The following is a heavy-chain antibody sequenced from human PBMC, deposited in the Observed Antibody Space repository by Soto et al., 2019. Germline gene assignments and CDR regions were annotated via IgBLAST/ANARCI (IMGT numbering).Heavy chain of an antibody. CDR2: ISSSSSYI. J-gene: IGHJ6*02. CDR3: ARDHPRWFGAPEGWSPDYYGMDV. Sequence: EVQLVESGGGLVKPGGSLRLSCAASGFTFSSYSMNWVRQAPGKGLEWVSSISSSSSYIYYADSVKGRFTISRDNAKNALYLQMNSLRAEDTAVYYCARDHPRWFGAPEGWSPDYYGMDVWGQGTTVTVSS. D-gene: IGHD3-10*01. CDR1: GFTFSSYS. V-gene: IGHV3-21*01.